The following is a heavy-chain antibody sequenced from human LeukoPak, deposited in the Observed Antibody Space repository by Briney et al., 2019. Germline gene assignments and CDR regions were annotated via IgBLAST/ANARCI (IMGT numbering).Heavy chain of an antibody. CDR1: GFTFSTYS. D-gene: IGHD2-15*01. V-gene: IGHV3-48*01. Sequence: GGSLRLSCAASGFTFSTYSMNWVRQAPGKGLEWLSYISSDSNTIYYADSVKGRFTISRDNTENSLYLKMNSLRAEDTAVYYCARPGYCRGGSCLGCFDPWGQGTLVTVSS. CDR3: ARPGYCRGGSCLGCFDP. CDR2: ISSDSNTI. J-gene: IGHJ5*02.